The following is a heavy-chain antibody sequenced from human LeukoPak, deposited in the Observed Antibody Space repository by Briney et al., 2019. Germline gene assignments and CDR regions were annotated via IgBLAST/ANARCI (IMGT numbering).Heavy chain of an antibody. V-gene: IGHV4-59*12. CDR1: GASISTYY. J-gene: IGHJ5*02. CDR3: ARDSSGWYALNWFDP. Sequence: PSETLSLTCTVSGASISTYYWSWIRQPPGKGLEWIGYIYYSGSTNYNPSLKSRVTMSVDTSKNQFSLKLSSVTAADTAVYYCARDSSGWYALNWFDPWGQGTLVTVSS. D-gene: IGHD6-19*01. CDR2: IYYSGST.